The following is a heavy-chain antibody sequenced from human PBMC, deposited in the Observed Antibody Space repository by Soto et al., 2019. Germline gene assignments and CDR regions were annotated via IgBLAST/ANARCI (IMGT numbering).Heavy chain of an antibody. CDR3: AREAGITGTSGSGWFDP. CDR1: GYTFTGYY. V-gene: IGHV1-2*02. D-gene: IGHD1-7*01. CDR2: INPNSGGT. J-gene: IGHJ5*02. Sequence: ASVKVSCKASGYTFTGYYMHWVRQAPGQGLEWMGWINPNSGGTNYAQKFQGRVTMTRDTSISTAYMELSRLRSDDTAAYYCAREAGITGTSGSGWFDPWGQGTLVTVSS.